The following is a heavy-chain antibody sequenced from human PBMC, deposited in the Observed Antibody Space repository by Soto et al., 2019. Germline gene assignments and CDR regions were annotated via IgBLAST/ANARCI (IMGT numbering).Heavy chain of an antibody. D-gene: IGHD2-2*01. Sequence: EVHLVESGGGLVQPGGSLRLSCAASGFTFSSYWMTWVRQAPGKGLEWVANIKQDGSEKYYVDSVKGRSSISRDNAKNSLYLQRNSLRAEDTAVYYCAVQPPARGYWGQGTLVTVSS. J-gene: IGHJ4*02. CDR1: GFTFSSYW. CDR2: IKQDGSEK. V-gene: IGHV3-7*01. CDR3: AVQPPARGY.